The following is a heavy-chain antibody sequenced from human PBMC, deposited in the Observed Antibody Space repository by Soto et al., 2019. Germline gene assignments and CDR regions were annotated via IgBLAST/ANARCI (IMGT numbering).Heavy chain of an antibody. CDR2: FNAEDGET. J-gene: IGHJ3*02. D-gene: IGHD6-19*01. CDR1: VDTLTSLG. Sequence: ASVKVSCKVSVDTLTSLGIHWVRQAPGKGLEWMGGFNAEDGETVYAQKFQGRVTMTRNTSISTAYMELSSLRSEDTAVYYCASLAVADVAFDIWGQGTMVTVSS. V-gene: IGHV1-24*01. CDR3: ASLAVADVAFDI.